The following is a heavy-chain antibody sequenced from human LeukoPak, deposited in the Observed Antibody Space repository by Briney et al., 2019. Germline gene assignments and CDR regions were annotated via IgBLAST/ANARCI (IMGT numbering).Heavy chain of an antibody. J-gene: IGHJ6*03. CDR1: GFTFSSYS. CDR2: ISSSSSTI. Sequence: GGSLRLSCAASGFTFSSYSMNWVRQAPGKGLEWVSYISSSSSTIYYADSVKGRFTISRDNAKNSLYLQMNSLRAEDTAVYYCATNTVTKDYMDVWGKGTTVTVSS. D-gene: IGHD4-11*01. CDR3: ATNTVTKDYMDV. V-gene: IGHV3-48*01.